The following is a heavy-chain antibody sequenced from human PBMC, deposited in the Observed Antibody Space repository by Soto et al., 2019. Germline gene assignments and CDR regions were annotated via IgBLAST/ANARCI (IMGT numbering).Heavy chain of an antibody. Sequence: ASVKVSCKASGYTFTGYYMHWGRQAPGQGLEWMGWINPNSGGTNYAQKFQGRVTMTRDTSISTAYMELNRLRSDDTAVYYCARGSEVYSSSWYRRDFYYGMDVWGQGTTVTVSS. CDR3: ARGSEVYSSSWYRRDFYYGMDV. D-gene: IGHD6-13*01. CDR2: INPNSGGT. V-gene: IGHV1-2*02. J-gene: IGHJ6*02. CDR1: GYTFTGYY.